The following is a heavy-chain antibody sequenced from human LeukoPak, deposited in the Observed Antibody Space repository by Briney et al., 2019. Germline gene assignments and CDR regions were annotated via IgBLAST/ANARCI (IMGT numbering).Heavy chain of an antibody. Sequence: GGSLRLSCAASGFNNVWMSWVRQAPGKGLGWVGCIKSRTEDGTTDYAAPVKGRFTISRDDSKNTLYLQMNGLKTEDTAVYYCTSEDQGGFDYWGQGTLVTVSS. J-gene: IGHJ4*02. CDR2: IKSRTEDGTT. CDR3: TSEDQGGFDY. V-gene: IGHV3-15*01. D-gene: IGHD1-26*01. CDR1: GFNNVW.